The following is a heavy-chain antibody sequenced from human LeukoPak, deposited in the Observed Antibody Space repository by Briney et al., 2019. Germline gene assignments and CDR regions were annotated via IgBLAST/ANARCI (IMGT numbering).Heavy chain of an antibody. D-gene: IGHD2-15*01. CDR3: ARGLGTVVVIAATPNGMDA. CDR1: GGSFSGYY. Sequence: SETLSLTCAVYGGSFSGYYWSWIRQPPGKGLEWIGEINHSGSTNYNPSLKSRVTISVDTSKNQFSLKLSSVTAADTAVYYCARGLGTVVVIAATPNGMDAWGQGTTVTVSS. CDR2: INHSGST. V-gene: IGHV4-34*01. J-gene: IGHJ6*02.